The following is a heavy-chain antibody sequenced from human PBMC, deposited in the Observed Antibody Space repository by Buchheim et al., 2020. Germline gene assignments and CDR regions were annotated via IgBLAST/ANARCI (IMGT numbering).Heavy chain of an antibody. CDR3: ARGYNNAFWRTFVS. V-gene: IGHV4-4*02. CDR1: GDSITKSPW. D-gene: IGHD3-3*01. Sequence: QVHLQESGPGLVRPSGTLSLTCIVSGDSITKSPWWSWVRQSPGKGLEWIGEIHQSGNTNYNPSLKSRVIISVDKSKNQFSLDLSSVTAADTAVYFCARGYNNAFWRTFVSWGQGAL. J-gene: IGHJ5*02. CDR2: IHQSGNT.